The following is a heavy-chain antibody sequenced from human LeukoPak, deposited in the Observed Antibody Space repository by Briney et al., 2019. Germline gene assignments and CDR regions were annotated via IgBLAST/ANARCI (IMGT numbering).Heavy chain of an antibody. Sequence: GGSLRLSCAASGFTVSTNYMSWVRQAPGKGLEWASTIYSGGSTHYADSVQGRFTISRDNPKNTLYLQMNSLRAGDTAVYYCARDRGRYYMDVWGKGTTVTISS. CDR1: GFTVSTNY. D-gene: IGHD6-25*01. CDR2: IYSGGST. CDR3: ARDRGRYYMDV. J-gene: IGHJ6*03. V-gene: IGHV3-66*01.